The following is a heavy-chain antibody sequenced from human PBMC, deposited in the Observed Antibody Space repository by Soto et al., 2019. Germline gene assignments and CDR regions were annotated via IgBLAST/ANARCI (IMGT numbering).Heavy chain of an antibody. CDR2: IYSGGST. Sequence: GGSLRLSCAASGFTVSSNYMSWVRQAPGKGLEWVSVIYSGGSTYYADSVKGRFTISRDNSKNTLYLQMNSLRAEDTAVYYCARDVGYCGGDCYGYFDYWGQGTLVT. D-gene: IGHD2-21*02. J-gene: IGHJ4*02. CDR3: ARDVGYCGGDCYGYFDY. V-gene: IGHV3-53*01. CDR1: GFTVSSNY.